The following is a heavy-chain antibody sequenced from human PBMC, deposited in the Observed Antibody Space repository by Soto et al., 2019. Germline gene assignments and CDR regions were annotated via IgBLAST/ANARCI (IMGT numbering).Heavy chain of an antibody. CDR2: ISGSGGST. CDR3: AKDRPGLTRLNYYYYGMDV. V-gene: IGHV3-23*01. J-gene: IGHJ6*02. CDR1: GFTFSSYA. D-gene: IGHD2-8*01. Sequence: GGSLRLSCAASGFTFSSYAMSWVRQAPGKGLEWVSAISGSGGSTYYADSVKGRFTISRDNSKNTLYLQMNSLRAEDTAVYYCAKDRPGLTRLNYYYYGMDVWGQGTTVTVSS.